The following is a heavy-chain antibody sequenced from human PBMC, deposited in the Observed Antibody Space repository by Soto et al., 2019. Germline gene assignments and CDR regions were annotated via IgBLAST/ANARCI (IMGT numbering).Heavy chain of an antibody. CDR2: IYHSGST. D-gene: IGHD3-9*01. CDR1: GGSISSGGYS. CDR3: ARGDSDILTGYYIFDY. V-gene: IGHV4-30-2*01. Sequence: SETLSLTCAVSGGSISSGGYSWSCIRQPPGKGLEWIGYIYHSGSTYYNPSLKSRVTISVDRSKNQFSLKLSSVTAADTAVYYCARGDSDILTGYYIFDYWGQGALVTVSS. J-gene: IGHJ4*02.